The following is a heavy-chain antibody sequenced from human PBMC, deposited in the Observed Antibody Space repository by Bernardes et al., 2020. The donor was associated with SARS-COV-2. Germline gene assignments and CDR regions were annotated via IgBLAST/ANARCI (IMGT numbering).Heavy chain of an antibody. J-gene: IGHJ4*02. Sequence: SETLSLTCTVSGGSISSSSYYWGWIRQPPGKGLEWIGSIYYSGSTYYNPSLKSRVTISVDTSKNQFSLRLSSVTAADTAVYYCARVMGYYDYSGLDYWGQGTLVTVSS. CDR1: GGSISSSSYY. D-gene: IGHD3-22*01. CDR2: IYYSGST. V-gene: IGHV4-39*01. CDR3: ARVMGYYDYSGLDY.